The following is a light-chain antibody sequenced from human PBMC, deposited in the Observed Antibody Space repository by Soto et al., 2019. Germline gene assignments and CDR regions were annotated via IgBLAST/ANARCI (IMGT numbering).Light chain of an antibody. CDR2: GAS. Sequence: DIQMTQSPSSLSASVGDRVTITCRASQSISSYLNWYQQKPGNSPKVLLYGASILQTGVPLRFSGSGSGTDFTLTIRSLQPEDSATYYCQQSYSTPWTFGQGTKVEIK. CDR3: QQSYSTPWT. V-gene: IGKV1-39*01. CDR1: QSISSY. J-gene: IGKJ1*01.